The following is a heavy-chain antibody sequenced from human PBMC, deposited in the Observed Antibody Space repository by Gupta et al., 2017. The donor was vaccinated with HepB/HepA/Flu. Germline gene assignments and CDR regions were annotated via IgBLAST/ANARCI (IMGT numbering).Heavy chain of an antibody. Sequence: QVTLRESGPALVKPTQTLTLTCTFSGFSLSTSGMCVSWIRQPPGKALEWLALIDWDDVKYYSTSLKTRLTISKDTSKNQVVLTMTNMDPMDTATFFCARTQSRRVIGALNYYFYYMDVWGKGTTVTVSS. CDR2: IDWDDVK. J-gene: IGHJ6*03. CDR3: ARTQSRRVIGALNYYFYYMDV. D-gene: IGHD2-21*01. CDR1: GFSLSTSGMC. V-gene: IGHV2-70*01.